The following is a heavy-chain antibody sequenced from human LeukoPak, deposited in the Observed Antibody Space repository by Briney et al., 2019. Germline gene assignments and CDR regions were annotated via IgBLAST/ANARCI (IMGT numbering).Heavy chain of an antibody. J-gene: IGHJ3*02. CDR1: GGTFSNDG. Sequence: SVKVSCKASGGTFSNDGISWVRQAPGQGLEWMGGIIPILTTPKYAQKFQGRVTISADESTSTAHMELSSLRSEDTAVYYCARDRVVGLGIDNAFDIWGHGTMVTVSS. V-gene: IGHV1-69*13. D-gene: IGHD2-15*01. CDR3: ARDRVVGLGIDNAFDI. CDR2: IIPILTTP.